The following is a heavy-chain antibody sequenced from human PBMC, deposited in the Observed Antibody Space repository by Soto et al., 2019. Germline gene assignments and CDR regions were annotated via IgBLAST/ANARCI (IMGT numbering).Heavy chain of an antibody. CDR1: GGSVISSNW. J-gene: IGHJ5*02. Sequence: RSLTCIVSGGSVISSNWWSWVRQPPGKGLEWIGEIYHSGSTTYNPSLKSRATISVDKSENQFSLRLKSVTAADTAVYYCASVGSDYDNSGYYLPWGPGTLVTVSS. CDR3: ASVGSDYDNSGYYLP. D-gene: IGHD3-22*01. CDR2: IYHSGST. V-gene: IGHV4-4*02.